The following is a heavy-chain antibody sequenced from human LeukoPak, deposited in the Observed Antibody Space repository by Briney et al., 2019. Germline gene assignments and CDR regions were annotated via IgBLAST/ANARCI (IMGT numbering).Heavy chain of an antibody. D-gene: IGHD5-24*01. CDR1: GFTFSSYW. J-gene: IGHJ4*02. V-gene: IGHV3-7*04. CDR3: ARIRGDGSTFDY. CDR2: IQSHGGAQ. Sequence: GGSLRLSCAASGFTFSSYWMSWVRQAPGKGLEWVSNIQSHGGAQDYVDSVKGRFTLSRDNAKNSLFLQMDSLRAEDTAVYYCARIRGDGSTFDYWGQGTLVTVSS.